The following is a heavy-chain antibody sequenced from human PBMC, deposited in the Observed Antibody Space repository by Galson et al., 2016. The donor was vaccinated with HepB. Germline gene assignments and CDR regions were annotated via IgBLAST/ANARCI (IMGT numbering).Heavy chain of an antibody. V-gene: IGHV3-53*01. CDR1: GFSVSGKY. CDR2: IFSGDAT. Sequence: SLRLSCAASGFSVSGKYMSWARQAPGKGLEWVSAIFSGDATYYRDSVKGRFTISRDTSKNTLYLQMNNLRAEDTAIYYCEGYSGPFDIWGRGTMVTVSS. D-gene: IGHD3-22*01. CDR3: EGYSGPFDI. J-gene: IGHJ3*02.